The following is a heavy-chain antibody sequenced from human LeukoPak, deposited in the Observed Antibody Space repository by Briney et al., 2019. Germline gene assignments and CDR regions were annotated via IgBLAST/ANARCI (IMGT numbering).Heavy chain of an antibody. D-gene: IGHD4-17*01. V-gene: IGHV3-30*04. CDR3: AREMPLYGDYDYPLDY. CDR1: YA. J-gene: IGHJ4*02. CDR2: ISYDGSNK. Sequence: YAXXXVRQAPGKGLEXVAVISYDGSNKYYADSVKGRFTISRDNSKNTLYLQMNSLRAEDTAVYYCAREMPLYGDYDYPLDYWGQGTLVTVSS.